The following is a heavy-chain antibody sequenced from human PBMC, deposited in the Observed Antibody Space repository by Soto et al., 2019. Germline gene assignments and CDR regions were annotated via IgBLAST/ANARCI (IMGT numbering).Heavy chain of an antibody. CDR1: GYTFSKYW. D-gene: IGHD5-12*01. CDR2: VYPGDSDT. J-gene: IGHJ6*02. Sequence: GESLKISCQASGYTFSKYWIAWVRQMPGKGLEYVGIVYPGDSDTRYSPSFQGQVTISFDTSTSTAYMQWNSLKASDSAMYYCAQGLKHDAVASPYDSARYVWSPGTTVTVS. V-gene: IGHV5-51*01. CDR3: AQGLKHDAVASPYDSARYV.